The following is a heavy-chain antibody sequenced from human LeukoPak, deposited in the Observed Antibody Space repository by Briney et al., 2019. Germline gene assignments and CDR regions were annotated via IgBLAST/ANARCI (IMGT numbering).Heavy chain of an antibody. CDR1: GGSISSGGYS. CDR2: IFYSGST. CDR3: ARPPRYTYSSSWQPTYFDY. Sequence: SETLSLTCAVSGGSISSGGYSWSWIRQPPGKGLEWIGYIFYSGSTYYNPSLKSRVTISVDTSKNQFSLKLSSVTAADTAVYYCARPPRYTYSSSWQPTYFDYWGQGTLVTVSS. J-gene: IGHJ4*02. D-gene: IGHD6-13*01. V-gene: IGHV4-30-4*07.